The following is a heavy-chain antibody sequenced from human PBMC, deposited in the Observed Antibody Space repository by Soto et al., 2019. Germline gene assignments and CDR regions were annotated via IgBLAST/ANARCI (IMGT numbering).Heavy chain of an antibody. J-gene: IGHJ4*02. CDR2: IYYSGST. Sequence: QVQLQESGPGPVKPSQTPSLTCTVSGGSISSGDYYWSWIRQPPGKGLEWIGYIYYSGSTYYNPSLKSRVTISVDTSKNQFSLKLSSVTAADTAVYYCARGMTTKTQREDYWGQGTLVTVSS. V-gene: IGHV4-30-4*01. CDR3: ARGMTTKTQREDY. CDR1: GGSISSGDYY. D-gene: IGHD4-17*01.